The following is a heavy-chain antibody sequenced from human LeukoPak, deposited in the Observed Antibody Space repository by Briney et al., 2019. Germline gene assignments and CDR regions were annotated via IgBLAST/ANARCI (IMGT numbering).Heavy chain of an antibody. Sequence: GGSLRLSCAASGFTFSDYYMSWIRQAPGKGLERVSYISSSSSYTNYADSVKGRFTISRDNAKNSLCLQMNSLRAEDTAVYYCARDHRYDGQAPEIDYWDQGTLVTVSS. J-gene: IGHJ4*02. CDR2: ISSSSSYT. D-gene: IGHD3-22*01. CDR3: ARDHRYDGQAPEIDY. V-gene: IGHV3-11*05. CDR1: GFTFSDYY.